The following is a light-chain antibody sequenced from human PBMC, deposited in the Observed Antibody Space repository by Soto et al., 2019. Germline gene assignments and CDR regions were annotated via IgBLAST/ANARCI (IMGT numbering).Light chain of an antibody. CDR3: QQYDNLPLT. V-gene: IGKV1-33*01. CDR2: DAS. Sequence: DIQMTHSPSSLSASVGDRVTITCQASQDISNYLNWYQQKPGKAPKLLIYDASNLETGVPSRFSGSGSGTDFTFTISSLQPEDIETYYCQQYDNLPLTFGGGTKVDI. J-gene: IGKJ4*01. CDR1: QDISNY.